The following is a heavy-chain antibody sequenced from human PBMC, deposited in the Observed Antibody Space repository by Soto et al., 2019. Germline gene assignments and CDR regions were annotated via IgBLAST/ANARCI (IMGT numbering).Heavy chain of an antibody. Sequence: VPCSASRLNIVVFARRRVIQSTGEGQERVSTISSSGDDTYYPAPLKGRFTISSDNPRNTLHQQMNSLRADDTAVYYCATRGRGFYDGSGHAWGQAILGTVYS. CDR2: ISSSGDDT. CDR1: RLNIVVFA. J-gene: IGHJ5*02. CDR3: ATRGRGFYDGSGHA. V-gene: IGHV3-23*01. D-gene: IGHD3-22*01.